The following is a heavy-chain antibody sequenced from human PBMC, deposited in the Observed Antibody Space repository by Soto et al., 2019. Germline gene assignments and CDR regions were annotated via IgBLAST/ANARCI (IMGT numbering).Heavy chain of an antibody. J-gene: IGHJ5*02. CDR2: IYHSGSN. CDR1: GGAISSGGYS. V-gene: IGHV4-30-2*05. D-gene: IGHD3-10*01. CDR3: ARSINP. Sequence: SETLSLTCAVSGGAISSGGYSWSWIRQPPGKGLEWIGYIYHSGSNYYNPSLKSRVTISVDTSKNQFSLKLSSVTAADTAVYYCARSINPWGQGTLVTVSS.